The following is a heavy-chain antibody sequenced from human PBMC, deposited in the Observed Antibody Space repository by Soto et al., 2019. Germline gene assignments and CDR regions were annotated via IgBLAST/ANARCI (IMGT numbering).Heavy chain of an antibody. CDR3: ATVEYSSSWYIGWFDP. D-gene: IGHD6-13*01. J-gene: IGHJ5*02. CDR1: GYTFTSYA. Sequence: ASVKVSCKASGYTFTSYAMHWVRQAPGQRLEWMGWINAGNGNTKYSQKFQGRVTITRDTSASTAYMELSSLRSEDTAVYYCATVEYSSSWYIGWFDPWGQGTLVTVSS. CDR2: INAGNGNT. V-gene: IGHV1-3*01.